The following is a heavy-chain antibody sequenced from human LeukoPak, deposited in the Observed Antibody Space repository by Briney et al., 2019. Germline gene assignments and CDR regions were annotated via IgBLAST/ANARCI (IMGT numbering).Heavy chain of an antibody. CDR3: ARDGGYCSSGTICYSRAEYYYYGLDV. CDR1: GYIFPDYY. CDR2: INPSSGGT. D-gene: IGHD2-2*01. V-gene: IGHV1-2*06. J-gene: IGHJ6*02. Sequence: EASVKVSCKGSGYIFPDYYIYWVRQAPGQGLEWMGRINPSSGGTNYAQKFQGRVTMTRDTSISTVYMELGRLRSDDTAVYYCARDGGYCSSGTICYSRAEYYYYGLDVWGQGTTVTVSS.